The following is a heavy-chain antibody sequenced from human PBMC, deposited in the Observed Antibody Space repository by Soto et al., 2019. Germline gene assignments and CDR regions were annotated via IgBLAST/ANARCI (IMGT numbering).Heavy chain of an antibody. CDR1: GGSISSYY. Sequence: SETLSLTCTVSGGSISSYYWSWIRQPPGKGLEWIGYIYYSGSTNYNPSLKSRVTISVDTSKNQFSLKLSSVTAADTAVYYCARAAPFWSGSYGMGVWGQGTTVTVSS. D-gene: IGHD3-3*01. V-gene: IGHV4-59*01. CDR2: IYYSGST. J-gene: IGHJ6*02. CDR3: ARAAPFWSGSYGMGV.